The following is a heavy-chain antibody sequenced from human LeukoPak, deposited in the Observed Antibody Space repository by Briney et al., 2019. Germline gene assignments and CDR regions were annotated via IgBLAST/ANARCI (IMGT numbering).Heavy chain of an antibody. CDR1: GFTFSNYA. J-gene: IGHJ4*02. V-gene: IGHV3-23*01. Sequence: SGGSLRLSCAASGFTFSNYAMSWVRQAPGKGLEWVSSISGSGGSTYYADSVKGRFTISRDNSKNTLYLQMNSLRAEDTAVYYCAKEGGGQYSSSPGWGQGTPVTVSS. D-gene: IGHD6-6*01. CDR3: AKEGGGQYSSSPG. CDR2: ISGSGGST.